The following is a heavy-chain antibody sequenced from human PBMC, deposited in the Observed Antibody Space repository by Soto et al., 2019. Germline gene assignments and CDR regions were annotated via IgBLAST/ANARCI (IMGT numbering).Heavy chain of an antibody. CDR3: ARVSRYCYGATCSYYYGLDV. CDR2: ISASTSYI. J-gene: IGHJ6*02. V-gene: IGHV3-21*01. Sequence: PGGSLRLSCAASGFTFSSYVCNWVRLAPGKGLEWVSSISASTSYISYADSLKGRFTISRDNAKDSVYLQMNSLTAEATAVYFCARVSRYCYGATCSYYYGLDVCGQGTTFTVS. CDR1: GFTFSSYV. D-gene: IGHD2-15*01.